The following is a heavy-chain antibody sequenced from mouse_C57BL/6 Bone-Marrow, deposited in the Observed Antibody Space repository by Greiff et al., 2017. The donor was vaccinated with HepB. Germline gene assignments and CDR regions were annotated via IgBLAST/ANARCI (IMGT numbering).Heavy chain of an antibody. CDR2: IDPETGGT. J-gene: IGHJ3*01. Sequence: VQLQQSGAELVRPGASVTLSCKASGYTFTDYEMHWVKQTPVHGLEWIGAIDPETGGTAYNQKFKGKAILTADKSSSTAYMELRSLTSEYSAVYCCTEGCDYSGWFAYWGQGTLVTVSA. D-gene: IGHD2-13*01. CDR3: TEGCDYSGWFAY. CDR1: GYTFTDYE. V-gene: IGHV1-15*01.